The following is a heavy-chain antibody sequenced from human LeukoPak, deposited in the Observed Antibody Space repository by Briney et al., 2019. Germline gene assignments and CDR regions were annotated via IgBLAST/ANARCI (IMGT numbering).Heavy chain of an antibody. CDR2: ITGSVRST. CDR1: GFIFGAYG. D-gene: IGHD2-15*01. Sequence: SGGSLRLSCAASGFIFGAYGMSWVRQAPGKGLEWVSGITGSVRSTYYADSVKGRFTISRDNSKNTLFLQTNSLRAEDTAVYYCAKDQLNRFCSGGSCSITHDFWGQGTLVTVSS. J-gene: IGHJ4*02. CDR3: AKDQLNRFCSGGSCSITHDF. V-gene: IGHV3-23*01.